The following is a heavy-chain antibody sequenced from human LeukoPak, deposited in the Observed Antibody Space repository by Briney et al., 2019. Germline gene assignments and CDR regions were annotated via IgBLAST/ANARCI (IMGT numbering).Heavy chain of an antibody. CDR3: ARDFKYSGYELDY. CDR2: INSDGSST. J-gene: IGHJ4*02. V-gene: IGHV3-74*01. D-gene: IGHD5-12*01. Sequence: PGGSLRLSCAASGFTFSSYWMHWVRQAPGKGLVWVSRINSDGSSTSYADSVKGRFTISRDNAKNTLYPQMNSLRAEDTAVYYCARDFKYSGYELDYWGQGTLVTVSS. CDR1: GFTFSSYW.